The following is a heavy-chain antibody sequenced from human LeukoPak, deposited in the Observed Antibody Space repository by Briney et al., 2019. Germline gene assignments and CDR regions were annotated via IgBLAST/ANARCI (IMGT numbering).Heavy chain of an antibody. Sequence: GRSLRLSCAASGFTFDDYAMHWVRHGPGKGPEWVSGISWNSGSIDYADSVKGRFIISRDNAKNSLDLQMNSLRGEDTALYYCAKGQYYDFWRGGMDVWGQGTTVTVSS. CDR2: ISWNSGSI. CDR1: GFTFDDYA. V-gene: IGHV3-9*01. CDR3: AKGQYYDFWRGGMDV. J-gene: IGHJ6*02. D-gene: IGHD3-3*01.